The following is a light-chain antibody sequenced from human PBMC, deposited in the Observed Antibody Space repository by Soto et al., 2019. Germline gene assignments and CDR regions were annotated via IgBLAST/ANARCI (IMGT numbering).Light chain of an antibody. CDR3: QQYDDLPQVT. V-gene: IGKV1-33*01. CDR1: QDIANR. J-gene: IGKJ3*01. CDR2: DVS. Sequence: DLQMTQSPPSLSASVGDRVSMTCQASQDIANRLNWYQQKPGKAPKLLIYDVSNLDAGVPSRFSASGSGTDFTFAITNLQPEDIATYFCQQYDDLPQVTFGPGTKVD.